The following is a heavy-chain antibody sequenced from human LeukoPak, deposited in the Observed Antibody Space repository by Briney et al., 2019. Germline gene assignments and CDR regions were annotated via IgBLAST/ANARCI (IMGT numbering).Heavy chain of an antibody. Sequence: SETLSLTCTVSGGSISSSSYYWGGIRHPQGKGLGWFGSIYYSGSTYYNPSLKSRVTISVDTSKNQFSLKLSSVTAADTAVYYCARTFSIVVVNFDYWGQGTLVTVSS. CDR2: IYYSGST. J-gene: IGHJ4*02. CDR3: ARTFSIVVVNFDY. V-gene: IGHV4-39*01. CDR1: GGSISSSSYY. D-gene: IGHD3-22*01.